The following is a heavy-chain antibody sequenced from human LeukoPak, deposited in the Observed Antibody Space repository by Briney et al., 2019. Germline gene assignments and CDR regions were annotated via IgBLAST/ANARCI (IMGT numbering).Heavy chain of an antibody. V-gene: IGHV3-30*02. CDR3: AKTPNRVVVPAAMPFDY. Sequence: GGSLRLSCAASGFTFSTYGMHWVRQAPGKGLEWVAFIRYDGNNKYYADSVKGRFTISRDNSKNTLYLQMNSLRAEDVAAYYCAKTPNRVVVPAAMPFDYWGQGTLVTVSS. CDR1: GFTFSTYG. D-gene: IGHD2-2*01. J-gene: IGHJ4*02. CDR2: IRYDGNNK.